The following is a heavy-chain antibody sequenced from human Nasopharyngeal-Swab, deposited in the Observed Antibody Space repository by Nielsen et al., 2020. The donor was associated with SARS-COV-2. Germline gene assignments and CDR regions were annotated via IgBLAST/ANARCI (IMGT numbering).Heavy chain of an antibody. J-gene: IGHJ4*02. Sequence: GESLKISCMGSGYSFTSYWISWVRQMPGKGLQWMGRIDPSDSYTYYSPSFQGHVTISADKSISTAYVQWSSLKASDTAMYYCARRPPYKWNPFDYWGQGTLVTVSS. CDR3: ARRPPYKWNPFDY. V-gene: IGHV5-10-1*01. CDR2: IDPSDSYT. D-gene: IGHD1-20*01. CDR1: GYSFTSYW.